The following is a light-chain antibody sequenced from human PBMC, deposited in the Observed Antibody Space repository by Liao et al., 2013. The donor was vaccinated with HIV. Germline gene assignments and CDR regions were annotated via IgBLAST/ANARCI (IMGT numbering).Light chain of an antibody. Sequence: SYELTQPPSVSVSPGQTASITCSGDKLGDKYACWYHQKPGQSPVLVIYQDNKRPSGIPERFSGSNSGNTATLTISGTQAMDEADYYCQAWDSSTGVFGGGTKLTVL. J-gene: IGLJ3*02. V-gene: IGLV3-1*01. CDR3: QAWDSSTGV. CDR1: KLGDKY. CDR2: QDN.